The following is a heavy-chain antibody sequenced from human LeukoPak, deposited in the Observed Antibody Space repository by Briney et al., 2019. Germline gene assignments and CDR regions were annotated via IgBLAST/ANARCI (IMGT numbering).Heavy chain of an antibody. CDR2: ISGSGSST. J-gene: IGHJ4*02. Sequence: GGSLRLSCAASGFPFSSYAMSWVRQAPGKGLEWVSGISGSGSSTYYADSVKGRFTTSRDNSKNTLYLQMNSLRAEDTAVYYCASPPHDYSNRDYYFDYWGQGTLVTVSS. CDR1: GFPFSSYA. D-gene: IGHD4-11*01. V-gene: IGHV3-23*01. CDR3: ASPPHDYSNRDYYFDY.